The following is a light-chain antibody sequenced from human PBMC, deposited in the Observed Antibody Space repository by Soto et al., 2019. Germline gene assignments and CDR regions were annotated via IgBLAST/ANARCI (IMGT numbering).Light chain of an antibody. V-gene: IGLV2-14*01. J-gene: IGLJ1*01. CDR2: EVS. CDR3: SSYTSSNALEV. Sequence: QSALNQPASVSGSPGQSITISCTGTSSDVGGSDYVSWYQHHPHRAPKLLIYEVSYRPSGVSDRFSGSKSGNTASLTISGLQAEDEADYYSSSYTSSNALEVFGIGTKLTVL. CDR1: SSDVGGSDY.